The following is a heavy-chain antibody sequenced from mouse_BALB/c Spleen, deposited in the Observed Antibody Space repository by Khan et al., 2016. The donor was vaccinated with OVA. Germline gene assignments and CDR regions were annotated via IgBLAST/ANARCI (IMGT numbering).Heavy chain of an antibody. J-gene: IGHJ2*01. D-gene: IGHD2-10*02. V-gene: IGHV9-2-1*01. Sequence: QIQLVQSGPELKKPGETVKISCKASGYTFTDYSMHWVKQAPGKGLKWMGWINTETGEPTYADDFKGRFAFSLETSASTAYFQINNLKNEDTATYFCASGLKYGNFDYWGQGTTLTVSS. CDR1: GYTFTDYS. CDR3: ASGLKYGNFDY. CDR2: INTETGEP.